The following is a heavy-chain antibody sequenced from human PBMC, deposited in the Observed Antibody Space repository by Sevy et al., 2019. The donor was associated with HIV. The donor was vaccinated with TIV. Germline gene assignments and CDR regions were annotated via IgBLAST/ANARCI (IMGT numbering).Heavy chain of an antibody. D-gene: IGHD6-6*01. V-gene: IGHV3-48*02. CDR2: ISSSSSTI. CDR1: GFTFSSYS. Sequence: GGSLRLSCAASGFTFSSYSMNWVRPAPGKGLGGVSYISSSSSTIYYADSVKGRFTISRDNAKNSLYLQMNSLRDEDTAVYYCARGSIAARSWFDPWGQGTLVTVSS. CDR3: ARGSIAARSWFDP. J-gene: IGHJ5*02.